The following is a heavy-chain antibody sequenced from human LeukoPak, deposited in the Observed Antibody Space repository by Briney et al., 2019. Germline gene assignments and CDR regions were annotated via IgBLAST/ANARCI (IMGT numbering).Heavy chain of an antibody. Sequence: SETLSLTCTVSGGSISSSSYYWGWIRQPPGKGLEWIGEINHSGSTNYNPSLKSRVTISVDTSKNQFSLKLSSVTAADTAVYYCARSSGSGSYGWFDYWGQGTLVTVSS. CDR1: GGSISSSSYY. D-gene: IGHD3-10*01. J-gene: IGHJ4*02. CDR2: INHSGST. CDR3: ARSSGSGSYGWFDY. V-gene: IGHV4-39*07.